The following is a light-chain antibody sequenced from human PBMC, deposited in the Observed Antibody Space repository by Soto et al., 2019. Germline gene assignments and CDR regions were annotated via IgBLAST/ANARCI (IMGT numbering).Light chain of an antibody. CDR3: QQSYGFPYT. CDR2: AAS. J-gene: IGKJ2*01. CDR1: ERISSY. V-gene: IGKV1-39*01. Sequence: DIQMTQSPSSLSASVGDRVTITCWASERISSYLNWYQQRPGTAPKILIYAASSLQSGVPSRFSGSGSGTDFTLTISSLQPEDFATYYCQQSYGFPYTFGQGTKLEIK.